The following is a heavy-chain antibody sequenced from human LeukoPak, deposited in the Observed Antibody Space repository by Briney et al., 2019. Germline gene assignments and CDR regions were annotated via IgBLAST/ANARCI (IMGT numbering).Heavy chain of an antibody. CDR2: INHSGST. CDR3: ASLGYCSSTSCFRNFDY. Sequence: SETLSLTCTVSGGSISSYYWSWIRQPPGKGLEWIGEINHSGSTNYNPSLKSRVTRSVDTSKNQFSMKLSSVTAADTAVYYCASLGYCSSTSCFRNFDYWGQGTLVTVSS. CDR1: GGSISSYY. D-gene: IGHD2-2*01. J-gene: IGHJ4*02. V-gene: IGHV4-34*01.